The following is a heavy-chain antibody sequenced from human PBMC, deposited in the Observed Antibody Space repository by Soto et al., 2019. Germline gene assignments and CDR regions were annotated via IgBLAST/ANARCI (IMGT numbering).Heavy chain of an antibody. Sequence: GSLRLSCATSGFTFTDYAMSWVRQAPGKGLEWVSAINNGGTPYYTNSVKGRFTISRDSFKKTLSLQMANLGVEDTAIYHCAKEGKEAAFDLWGQGTMVTVSS. CDR3: AKEGKEAAFDL. CDR1: GFTFTDYA. CDR2: INNGGTP. J-gene: IGHJ3*01. V-gene: IGHV3-23*01.